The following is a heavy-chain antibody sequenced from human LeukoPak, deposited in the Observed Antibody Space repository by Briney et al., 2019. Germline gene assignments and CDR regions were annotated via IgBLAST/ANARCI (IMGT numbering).Heavy chain of an antibody. Sequence: GGSLRLSCAASGFTFSSYAMSWVRQAPGKGLEWVSAISGSGGSTYYADSVKGRFTISRDNSKNTLYLQMNSLRAEDTAVYYCAKVRGPSWCGELDDYWGQGTLVTVSS. J-gene: IGHJ4*02. D-gene: IGHD3-10*01. CDR2: ISGSGGST. V-gene: IGHV3-23*01. CDR1: GFTFSSYA. CDR3: AKVRGPSWCGELDDY.